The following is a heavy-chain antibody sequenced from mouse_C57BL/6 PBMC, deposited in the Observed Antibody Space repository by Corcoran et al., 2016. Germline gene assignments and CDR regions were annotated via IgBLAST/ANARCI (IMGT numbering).Heavy chain of an antibody. CDR2: IDPGDGDT. J-gene: IGHJ3*01. CDR1: GLNIKDYY. D-gene: IGHD1-1*01. Sequence: EDQLRPYGSVLVKPGARVKLSCTASGLNIKDYYRHWGKQRTEQGLEWIGRIDPGDGDTKYAPKFQGKATITADTSSNTAYLQLSSLTSEDTAVYYCASSSLAWFAYWGQGTLVTVSA. CDR3: ASSSLAWFAY. V-gene: IGHV14-2*01.